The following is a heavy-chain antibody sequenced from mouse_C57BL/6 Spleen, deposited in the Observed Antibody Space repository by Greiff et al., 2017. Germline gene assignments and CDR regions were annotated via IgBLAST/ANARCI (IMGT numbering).Heavy chain of an antibody. D-gene: IGHD2-2*01. J-gene: IGHJ2*01. V-gene: IGHV1-15*01. CDR2: IDPETGGT. CDR3: TRGGVTTLDY. CDR1: GYTFTDYE. Sequence: QVQLQQSGAELVRPGASVTLSCKASGYTFTDYEMHWVKQTPVHGLEWIGAIDPETGGTAYNQKFKGKAILTADKASSTAYMELRSLTAEASAVYYCTRGGVTTLDYWGQGTTLTVSS.